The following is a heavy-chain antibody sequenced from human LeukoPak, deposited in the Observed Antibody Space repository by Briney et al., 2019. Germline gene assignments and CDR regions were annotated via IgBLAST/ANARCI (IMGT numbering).Heavy chain of an antibody. D-gene: IGHD3-10*02. CDR3: ARGRGNYYVSFDY. Sequence: PGGSLRLSCAASGFTVSSNYMSWVRQAPGKGLEWVSVIYSGGSTYYADSVKGRFTISRDNSKNTLYLQMNSLRAEGTAVYYCARGRGNYYVSFDYWGQGTLVTVSS. CDR2: IYSGGST. CDR1: GFTVSSNY. J-gene: IGHJ4*02. V-gene: IGHV3-66*01.